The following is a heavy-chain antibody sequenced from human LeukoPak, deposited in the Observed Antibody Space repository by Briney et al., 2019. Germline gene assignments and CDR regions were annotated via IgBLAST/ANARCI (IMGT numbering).Heavy chain of an antibody. D-gene: IGHD2-21*01. J-gene: IGHJ5*02. CDR3: ARTRIANPNSFDP. V-gene: IGHV3-30*01. Sequence: GGSLRLSCAASGFTFSSYAMHWVRQAPGKGLEWVAVISYDGSNKYYADSVKGRFTISRDNSKNTLYLQMNSLRAEDTAVYYCARTRIANPNSFDPWGQGTLVTVSS. CDR1: GFTFSSYA. CDR2: ISYDGSNK.